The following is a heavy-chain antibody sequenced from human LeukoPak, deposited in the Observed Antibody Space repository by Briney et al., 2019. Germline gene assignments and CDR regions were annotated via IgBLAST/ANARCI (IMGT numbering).Heavy chain of an antibody. CDR3: AKVSWANYFDY. D-gene: IGHD6-13*01. Sequence: GGSLRLFCAVSGFTFSSYAMSWVRQAPGKGLEWVSTISGSGDNTYSADSVRGRFTISRDNSKNTLYLQMNSLRAEDTAIYYCAKVSWANYFDYWGQGTLVTVSS. J-gene: IGHJ4*02. V-gene: IGHV3-23*01. CDR1: GFTFSSYA. CDR2: ISGSGDNT.